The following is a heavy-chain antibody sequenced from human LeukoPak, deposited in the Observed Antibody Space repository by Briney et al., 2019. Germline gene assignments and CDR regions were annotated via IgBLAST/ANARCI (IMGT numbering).Heavy chain of an antibody. CDR2: IYYSGST. CDR1: GGSISSGSYY. J-gene: IGHJ3*02. CDR3: ARDRNDYGDPRDAFDI. V-gene: IGHV4-61*01. Sequence: SETLSLTCTVSGGSISSGSYYWSWIRQPPGKGLEWIGYIYYSGSTNYNPSLKSRVTISVDTSKNQFSLKLSSVTAADTAVYYCARDRNDYGDPRDAFDIWGQGTMVTVSS. D-gene: IGHD4-17*01.